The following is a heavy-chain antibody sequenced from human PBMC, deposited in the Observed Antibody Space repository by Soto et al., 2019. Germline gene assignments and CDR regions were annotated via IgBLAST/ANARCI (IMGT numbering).Heavy chain of an antibody. CDR1: GYTFTTYY. J-gene: IGHJ4*02. V-gene: IGHV1-46*01. D-gene: IGHD1-26*01. Sequence: QVQLVQSGAEVKKPGASVKVSCKASGYTFTTYYIHWVRQAPGQGLEWMGMIDPTGGSTIYAHKFPGRVTMSRDTSTSTVHMELSSLRSDDTAMYYCARNVNSGLDYWGQGTLVTVSS. CDR3: ARNVNSGLDY. CDR2: IDPTGGST.